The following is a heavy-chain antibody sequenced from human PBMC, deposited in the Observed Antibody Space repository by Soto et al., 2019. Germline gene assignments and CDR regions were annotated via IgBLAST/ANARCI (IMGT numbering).Heavy chain of an antibody. J-gene: IGHJ6*02. V-gene: IGHV3-30-3*01. CDR1: AFSFRHYA. CDR3: ARAGYCSGGRCYSPYYYYYGMDV. CDR2: ISYDGNIK. D-gene: IGHD2-15*01. Sequence: GGSLRLSCGASAFSFRHYAMHGVRQAPGKGLECVAVISYDGNIKRYADSVKGRFTISRDNSENTLYLQMNSLSPEDTAVYYCARAGYCSGGRCYSPYYYYYGMDVWGQGTTVTVSS.